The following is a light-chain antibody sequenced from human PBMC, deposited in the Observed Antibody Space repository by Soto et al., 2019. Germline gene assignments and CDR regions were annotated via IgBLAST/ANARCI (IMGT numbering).Light chain of an antibody. J-gene: IGLJ3*02. CDR3: SSYTTAYTPV. CDR1: SSDVGHYDY. V-gene: IGLV2-14*01. CDR2: EVT. Sequence: QSALTQPASVSGSPGQSITISCTGTSSDVGHYDYVSWYQQHPGKVPKLIISEVTTRPSGVSDRFSGSKSGNTASLTISRLPAEDAAHYYCSSYTTAYTPVFGGGTKLTVL.